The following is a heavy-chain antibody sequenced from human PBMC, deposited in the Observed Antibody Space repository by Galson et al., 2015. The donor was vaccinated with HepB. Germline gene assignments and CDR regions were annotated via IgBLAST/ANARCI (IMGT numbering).Heavy chain of an antibody. D-gene: IGHD3-22*01. Sequence: SVKVSCKASGYTFTSYDINWVRQATGQGLEWMGWMNPNSGNTGYAQKFQGRVTMTRNTSISTAYMELSSLRSEDTAVYYCARSPTRLPKGHDSSGYFFIWGQGTLVTVSS. CDR2: MNPNSGNT. V-gene: IGHV1-8*01. J-gene: IGHJ4*02. CDR3: ARSPTRLPKGHDSSGYFFI. CDR1: GYTFTSYD.